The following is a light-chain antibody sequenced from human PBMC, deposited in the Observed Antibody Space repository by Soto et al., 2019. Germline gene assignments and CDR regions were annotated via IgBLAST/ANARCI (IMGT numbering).Light chain of an antibody. J-gene: IGKJ5*01. CDR2: DAS. V-gene: IGKV3-11*01. Sequence: EIVLTQSPATLSLSPGERATLSCRASQSVSSYLAWYQQKPGQAPRLLIYDASARATGIPARFSGSGSGTDFTLTISSLDPEDFAVYYCQQRSNWPRNTFGQGTRLEIK. CDR1: QSVSSY. CDR3: QQRSNWPRNT.